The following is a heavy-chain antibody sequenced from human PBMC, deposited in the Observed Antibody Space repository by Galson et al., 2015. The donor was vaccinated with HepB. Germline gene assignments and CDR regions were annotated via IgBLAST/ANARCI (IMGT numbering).Heavy chain of an antibody. CDR2: IWYDGGHK. CDR3: ARDRDVWGSYPLDP. CDR1: GFIFSSFA. Sequence: SLRLSCAASGFIFSSFALHWVRQAPGKGLEWVAVIWYDGGHKFYADSVKGRFTISRDNSKNTLYLQINSLRAEDTAIYYCARDRDVWGSYPLDPWGQGTLVTVSS. D-gene: IGHD3-16*02. V-gene: IGHV3-33*01. J-gene: IGHJ5*02.